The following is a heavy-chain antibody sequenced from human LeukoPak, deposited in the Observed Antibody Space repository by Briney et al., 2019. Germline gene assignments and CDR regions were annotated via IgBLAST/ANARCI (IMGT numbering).Heavy chain of an antibody. CDR1: GYTFTSYD. Sequence: ASVKVSCKASGYTFTSYDINWVRQATGQGLEWMGWMNPNSGNTGYAQKFQSRVTMTRNTSISTAYMELSSLRSEDTAVYYCARGRGDCSSTSCYWDNWFDPWGQGTLVTVSS. CDR2: MNPNSGNT. J-gene: IGHJ5*02. CDR3: ARGRGDCSSTSCYWDNWFDP. V-gene: IGHV1-8*01. D-gene: IGHD2-2*01.